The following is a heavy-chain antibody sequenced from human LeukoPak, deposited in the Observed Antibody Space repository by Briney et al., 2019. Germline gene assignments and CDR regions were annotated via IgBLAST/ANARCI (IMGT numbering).Heavy chain of an antibody. V-gene: IGHV3-7*04. D-gene: IGHD6-19*01. CDR1: GFTFSSYW. CDR3: ARRSGYSSGWYNY. CDR2: IKQDGSEK. J-gene: IGHJ4*02. Sequence: GGSLRLSCAASGFTFSSYWMSWVRQAPGKGLEWVANIKQDGSEKYYVDSVKGRFTISRDNAKSSLYLQMNSLRAEDTAVYYCARRSGYSSGWYNYWGQGTLVTVSS.